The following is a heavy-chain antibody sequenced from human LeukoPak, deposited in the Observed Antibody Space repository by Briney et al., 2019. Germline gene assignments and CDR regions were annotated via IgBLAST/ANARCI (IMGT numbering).Heavy chain of an antibody. CDR1: GFTFSTYA. D-gene: IGHD6-13*01. CDR2: ISGSGGST. V-gene: IGHV3-23*01. J-gene: IGHJ6*02. CDR3: AKSNREQLVRSYGLDV. Sequence: GGSLRLSCAASGFTFSTYAVSWVRQAPGKGLEWVSDISGSGGSTYYADSVKGRFTISRDNSKDTVYLQMNSLSIDDTAVYYCAKSNREQLVRSYGLDVWGQGTTVTVSS.